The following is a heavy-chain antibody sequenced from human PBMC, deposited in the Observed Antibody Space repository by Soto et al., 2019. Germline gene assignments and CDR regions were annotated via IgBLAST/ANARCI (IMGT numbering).Heavy chain of an antibody. Sequence: GGSLRLSCAASGVTFCNAWMNWVRQAPGKGLEWVGRIKSKTDGGTTDNAAPVKGRFTISRDDSKNTLYLQMNSLTTEDTAVYYCTTDVAYYDSSGYPYWGQGTLVTVSS. D-gene: IGHD3-22*01. CDR1: GVTFCNAW. J-gene: IGHJ1*01. V-gene: IGHV3-15*07. CDR2: IKSKTDGGTT. CDR3: TTDVAYYDSSGYPY.